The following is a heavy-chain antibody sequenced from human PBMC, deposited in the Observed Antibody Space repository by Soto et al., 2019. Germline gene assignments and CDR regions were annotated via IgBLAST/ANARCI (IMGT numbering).Heavy chain of an antibody. D-gene: IGHD3-3*01. J-gene: IGHJ6*02. CDR2: ISYDGYNK. V-gene: IGHV3-30*18. Sequence: GGSLRLSCAASGFTFSSYSMNWVRQAPGKGLEWVAIISYDGYNKFYGDSVRGRFTISRDNSKKTLHLQLNSLRAEDTAVYYSAKDGFEDYGLEVWRQGTTVTVSS. CDR3: AKDGFEDYGLEV. CDR1: GFTFSSYS.